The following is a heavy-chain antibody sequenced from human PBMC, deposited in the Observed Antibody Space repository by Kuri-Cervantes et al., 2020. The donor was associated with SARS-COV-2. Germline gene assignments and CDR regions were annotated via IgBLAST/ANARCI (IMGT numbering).Heavy chain of an antibody. CDR1: GGSFSGYY. D-gene: IGHD5-24*01. CDR3: ARVSVATINFDY. J-gene: IGHJ4*02. CDR2: INHSGST. Sequence: ESLKISCAVYGGSFSGYYWSWIRQPPGKGLEWIGEINHSGSTNYNPSLKSRVTISVDTSKNQFSLKLSSVTAADTAVYYCARVSVATINFDYWGQGTLVTVSS. V-gene: IGHV4-34*01.